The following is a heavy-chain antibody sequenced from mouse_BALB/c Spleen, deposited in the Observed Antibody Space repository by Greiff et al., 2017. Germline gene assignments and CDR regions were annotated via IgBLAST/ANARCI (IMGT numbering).Heavy chain of an antibody. CDR1: GYTFTSYY. V-gene: IGHV1S81*02. CDR3: RVITTWFAY. Sequence: QVQLKQSGAELVKPGASVKLSCKASGYTFTSYYMYWVKQRPGQGLEWIGEINPSNGGTNFNEKFKSKATLTVDKSSSTAYMQLSSLTSEDSAVYYWRVITTWFAYWGQGTLVTVSA. J-gene: IGHJ3*01. D-gene: IGHD1-2*01. CDR2: INPSNGGT.